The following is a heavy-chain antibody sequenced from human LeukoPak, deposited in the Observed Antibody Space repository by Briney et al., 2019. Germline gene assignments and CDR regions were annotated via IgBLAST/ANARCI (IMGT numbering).Heavy chain of an antibody. Sequence: HPGGSLRLSCAASGFTFSSYWMSWVRQAPGKGLEWVANIKQDGSEKYYVDSVKGRFTISRDNAKNSLYLQMNSLRAEDTAVYYCARQRGDILTGYYMPRGFDYWGQGTLVTVSS. CDR2: IKQDGSEK. V-gene: IGHV3-7*01. CDR3: ARQRGDILTGYYMPRGFDY. D-gene: IGHD3-9*01. J-gene: IGHJ4*02. CDR1: GFTFSSYW.